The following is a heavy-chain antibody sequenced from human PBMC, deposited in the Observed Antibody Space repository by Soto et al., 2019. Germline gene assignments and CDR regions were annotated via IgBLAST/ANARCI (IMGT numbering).Heavy chain of an antibody. CDR3: ARGRTGWHYYGSGTPDRYFDY. V-gene: IGHV4-34*01. CDR2: INHSGST. Sequence: SETLSLTCAAYAWTFSAYWWIWIRQPPEKGQEWIGEINHSGSTNYNPSLKSRVTISVDTSKNQFSLKLSSVTAADTAVYYCARGRTGWHYYGSGTPDRYFDYWGQGTLVTVS. J-gene: IGHJ4*02. D-gene: IGHD3-10*01. CDR1: AWTFSAYW.